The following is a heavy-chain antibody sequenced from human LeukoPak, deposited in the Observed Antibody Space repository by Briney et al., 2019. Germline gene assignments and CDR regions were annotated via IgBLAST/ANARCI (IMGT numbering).Heavy chain of an antibody. V-gene: IGHV1-2*02. D-gene: IGHD3-22*01. Sequence: ASVKVSCKASGYTFTGYYMHWVRQAPGQGLEWIGWINPNSGGTNYAQKFQGRVTMTRDTSISTAYMELSRLRSDDTAVYYCARGWLSYNWFDPWGQGTLVTVSS. CDR1: GYTFTGYY. CDR3: ARGWLSYNWFDP. J-gene: IGHJ5*02. CDR2: INPNSGGT.